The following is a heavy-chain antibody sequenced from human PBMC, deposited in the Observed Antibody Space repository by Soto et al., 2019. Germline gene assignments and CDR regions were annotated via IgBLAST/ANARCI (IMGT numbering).Heavy chain of an antibody. CDR3: ARDYSTRWFYFDY. J-gene: IGHJ4*02. CDR1: GFTFSNYG. D-gene: IGHD6-13*01. V-gene: IGHV3-33*01. CDR2: IWYDGSNK. Sequence: PGGSLRLSCAASGFTFSNYGMHWVRQAPGKGLEWVAVIWYDGSNKYYTDSVKGRFTISRDNSKSTLYLQMNSLRAEDTAMYYCARDYSTRWFYFDYWGQGTLVTVSS.